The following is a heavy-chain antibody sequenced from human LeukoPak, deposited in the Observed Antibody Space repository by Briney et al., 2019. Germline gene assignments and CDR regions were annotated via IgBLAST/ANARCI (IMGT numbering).Heavy chain of an antibody. CDR3: AKDANSGSYYGAFDI. D-gene: IGHD1-26*01. V-gene: IGHV3-9*01. Sequence: GGTLRLSCAASGFTFSSYGMSWVRQAPGKGLEWVSGISWNSGSIGYADSVKGRFTISRDNAKNSLYLQMNSLRAEDTALYYCAKDANSGSYYGAFDIWGQGTMVTVSS. CDR1: GFTFSSYG. CDR2: ISWNSGSI. J-gene: IGHJ3*02.